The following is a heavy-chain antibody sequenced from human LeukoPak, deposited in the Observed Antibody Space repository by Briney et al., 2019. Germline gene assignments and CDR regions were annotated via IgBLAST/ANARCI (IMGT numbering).Heavy chain of an antibody. Sequence: KPGGSLRLSCAASGFTLGHYVMHWVRQAPGKGLEWVSSISSSSSYIYYADSVKGRFTISRDNAKNSLYLQMNSLRAEDTAVYYYARPISYSSGWVFDYWGQGTLVTVSS. J-gene: IGHJ4*02. D-gene: IGHD6-19*01. CDR2: ISSSSSYI. CDR3: ARPISYSSGWVFDY. V-gene: IGHV3-21*01. CDR1: GFTLGHYV.